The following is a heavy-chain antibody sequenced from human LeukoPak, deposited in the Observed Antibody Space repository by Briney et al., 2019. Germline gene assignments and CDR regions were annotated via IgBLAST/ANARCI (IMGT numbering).Heavy chain of an antibody. CDR2: IYSGGST. CDR1: GFTVSSNY. Sequence: GGSLRLSCAASGFTVSSNYMSWVRQAPGKGLEWVSVIYSGGSTYYADSVKGRFTISRDNSKNTLYLQMNSLRAEDTAVYYCARAPKSRTNGLYFDPWGQGTLVTVSS. D-gene: IGHD2-8*01. J-gene: IGHJ5*02. CDR3: ARAPKSRTNGLYFDP. V-gene: IGHV3-66*01.